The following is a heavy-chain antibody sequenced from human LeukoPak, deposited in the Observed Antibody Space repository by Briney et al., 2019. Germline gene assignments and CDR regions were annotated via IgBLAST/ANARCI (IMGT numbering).Heavy chain of an antibody. J-gene: IGHJ4*02. CDR2: ISAYNGNT. D-gene: IGHD2-21*02. V-gene: IGHV1-18*01. CDR3: ARGAYCGGDCYPYYFDY. Sequence: GASLKVSCKASGYTFTSYGISWVRQAPGQGLEWRGWISAYNGNTNYAQKLQGRVTMTTDTSTSTAYMELRSLRSDDTAVYYCARGAYCGGDCYPYYFDYWGQGTLVTVSS. CDR1: GYTFTSYG.